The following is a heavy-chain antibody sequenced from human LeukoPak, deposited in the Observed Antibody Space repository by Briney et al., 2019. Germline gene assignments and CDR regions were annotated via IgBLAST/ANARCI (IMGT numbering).Heavy chain of an antibody. J-gene: IGHJ4*02. V-gene: IGHV3-30*01. CDR1: GFTFSTYA. D-gene: IGHD6-13*01. Sequence: PGRSLRLSCAASGFTFSTYAMHWVRQAPGKGLEWVAVISYDGTNKYYADSVKGRFTISRDNSKNTLSLQLNSLRPEDTAVYYCARTIYSSTWYYFDYWGQGTLVTVSS. CDR2: ISYDGTNK. CDR3: ARTIYSSTWYYFDY.